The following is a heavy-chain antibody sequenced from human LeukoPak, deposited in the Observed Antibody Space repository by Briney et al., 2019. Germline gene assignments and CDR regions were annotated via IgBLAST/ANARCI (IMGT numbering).Heavy chain of an antibody. CDR3: ARDRKQWPRGPFDP. V-gene: IGHV4-39*07. D-gene: IGHD6-19*01. CDR1: GDSISSSPYY. Sequence: SETLSLTCTVSGDSISSSPYYWGWIRQPPGRGLEWIGNIYNSGGTYYNPSLKSRVTILVDTSKNQFSLKLRSVTAADTAVYYCARDRKQWPRGPFDPWGQGTLVTVSS. CDR2: IYNSGGT. J-gene: IGHJ5*02.